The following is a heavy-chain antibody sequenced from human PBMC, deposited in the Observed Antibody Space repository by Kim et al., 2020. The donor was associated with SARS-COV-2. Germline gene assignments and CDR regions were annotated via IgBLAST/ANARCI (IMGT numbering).Heavy chain of an antibody. CDR2: VNHRGST. J-gene: IGHJ3*02. Sequence: SETLSLTCAVYGGSFSGYCCTWIRQPAGKGLEWIGEVNHRGSTNYNPSLKSRVTISADTSKNQFSLKLSSGTAADTAVYYFARTPDYDILTGEYSDAFDIWGQGTMVTVSS. D-gene: IGHD3-9*01. V-gene: IGHV4-34*01. CDR1: GGSFSGYC. CDR3: ARTPDYDILTGEYSDAFDI.